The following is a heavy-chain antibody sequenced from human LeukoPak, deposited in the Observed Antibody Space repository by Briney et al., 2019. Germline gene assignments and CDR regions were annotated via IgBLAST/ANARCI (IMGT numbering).Heavy chain of an antibody. V-gene: IGHV3-30*01. J-gene: IGHJ4*02. CDR2: ISCDGSNK. CDR3: ASGLSY. Sequence: GGSLRLSCATSGFNFNTHPMHWVRQAPGEGLEWVAVISCDGSNKQYGDSVKGRFTISRDNPKNTLYLEMNRLRVEDTAVYYCASGLSYWGPGTLVTVS. D-gene: IGHD3-10*01. CDR1: GFNFNTHP.